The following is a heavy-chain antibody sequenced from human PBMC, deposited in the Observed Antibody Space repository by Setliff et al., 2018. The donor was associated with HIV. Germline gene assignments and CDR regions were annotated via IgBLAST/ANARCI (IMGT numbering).Heavy chain of an antibody. CDR3: AKDKGQKYADY. V-gene: IGHV3-30*02. CDR2: IRSDGSNK. Sequence: PGESLTISCATSGLTFSNCGMHWVRQAPGKGLEWVASIRSDGSNKYYADSVTGRFTISRDDSKNTLYLQMNSLRAEDTAVYYCAKDKGQKYADYWGQGTVVTVSS. D-gene: IGHD3-10*01. J-gene: IGHJ4*02. CDR1: GLTFSNCG.